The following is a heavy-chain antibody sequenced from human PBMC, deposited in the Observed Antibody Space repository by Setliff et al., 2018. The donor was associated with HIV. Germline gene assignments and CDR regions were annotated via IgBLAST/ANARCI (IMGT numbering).Heavy chain of an antibody. D-gene: IGHD3-3*01. CDR3: ARELGTREWLGYYYYYGMDV. CDR1: GFTFSSYS. CDR2: ISSSSSYI. Sequence: GGSLRLSCAASGFTFSSYSMNWVRQAPGKGLEWVSSISSSSSYIYYADSVKGRFTISRDNAKNSLYLQMNSLRAEDTAVYYCARELGTREWLGYYYYYGMDVWGQGTTVTVSS. V-gene: IGHV3-21*04. J-gene: IGHJ6*02.